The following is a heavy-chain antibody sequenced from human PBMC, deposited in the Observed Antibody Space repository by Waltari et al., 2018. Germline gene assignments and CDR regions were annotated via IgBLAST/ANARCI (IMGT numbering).Heavy chain of an antibody. CDR1: GGSFSGYY. D-gene: IGHD6-13*01. Sequence: QVQLQQWGAGLLKPSETLSLTCAVYGGSFSGYYWSWIRQPPGKGLEWIGEINHSGSNNYNPSLKSRVTISVDTSKNQFSLKLSSVTAADTAVYYCARTLYIAAAGHFDYWGQGTLVTVSS. V-gene: IGHV4-34*01. CDR3: ARTLYIAAAGHFDY. J-gene: IGHJ4*02. CDR2: INHSGSN.